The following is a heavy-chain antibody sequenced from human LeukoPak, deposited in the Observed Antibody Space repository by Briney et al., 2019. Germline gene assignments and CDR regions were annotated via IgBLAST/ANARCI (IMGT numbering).Heavy chain of an antibody. Sequence: SETLSLTCAVYGGSFSGYYWSWIRQPPGKGLEWIGEINHSGSTNYNPSFTSRVTMSVDRSRSQFSLKLTSVTAADTAVYYCARQKWEQQGRDYYFNGLDVWGPGTTVIVSS. J-gene: IGHJ6*02. CDR3: ARQKWEQQGRDYYFNGLDV. V-gene: IGHV4-34*01. CDR1: GGSFSGYY. CDR2: INHSGST. D-gene: IGHD1/OR15-1a*01.